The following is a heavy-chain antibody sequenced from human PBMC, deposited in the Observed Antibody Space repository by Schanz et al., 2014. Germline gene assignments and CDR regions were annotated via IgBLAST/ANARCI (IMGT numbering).Heavy chain of an antibody. J-gene: IGHJ4*02. CDR1: TFTFSSYW. CDR2: IDRDGSRT. D-gene: IGHD5-12*01. V-gene: IGHV3-74*01. CDR3: ARDPNSVNEIDY. Sequence: DVQLLESGGGLVQPGGSLRLSCAASTFTFSSYWMHWVRQAPGKGLVWVSRIDRDGSRTNYADSVKGRFTLSRDNAKKTMDLQMNSLRVEDTAVYYCARDPNSVNEIDYWGQGTLVTVSS.